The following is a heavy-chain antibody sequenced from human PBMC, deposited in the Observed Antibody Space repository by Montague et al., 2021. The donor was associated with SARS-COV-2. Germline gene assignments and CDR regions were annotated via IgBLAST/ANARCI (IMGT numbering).Heavy chain of an antibody. Sequence: SETLSLTCTVSGGSISGYYWTWMRQPPGKGLEWLGNIYYTGSTKYNPSLKSRVTISIDTPKNQFSLKLRSGTAADTAVYFCARAQTTCLIANCVNDFDYGGQGARSPSPQ. CDR2: IYYTGST. V-gene: IGHV4-59*01. CDR3: ARAQTTCLIANCVNDFDY. CDR1: GGSISGYY. J-gene: IGHJ4*02. D-gene: IGHD2-2*01.